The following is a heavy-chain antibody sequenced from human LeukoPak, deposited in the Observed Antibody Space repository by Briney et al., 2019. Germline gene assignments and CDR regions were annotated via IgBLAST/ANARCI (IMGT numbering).Heavy chain of an antibody. CDR3: ATTWRRADYYDSSGYYLRGAFDI. CDR2: FDPEDGET. J-gene: IGHJ3*02. Sequence: ASVKVSCKVSGYTLTELSMHWVRQAPGKGLEWMGGFDPEDGETIYAQKFQGRVTMTEDTSTDTAYMELSSLRSEDTAVYYCATTWRRADYYDSSGYYLRGAFDIWGQGTMVTVSS. D-gene: IGHD3-22*01. V-gene: IGHV1-24*01. CDR1: GYTLTELS.